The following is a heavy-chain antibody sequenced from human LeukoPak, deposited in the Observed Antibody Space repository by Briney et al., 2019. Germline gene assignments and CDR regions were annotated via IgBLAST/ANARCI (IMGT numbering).Heavy chain of an antibody. V-gene: IGHV1-8*03. CDR3: ARGNDWYFDL. CDR1: GYTFSNYD. J-gene: IGHJ2*01. CDR2: MNPNSGNT. Sequence: ASVKVSCKASGYTFSNYDINWVRQATGRGLEWMGWMNPNSGNTGYAQKFQGRVTITRNTSISTAYMELSSLRSEDTAVYYCARGNDWYFDLWGRGTLVTVSS.